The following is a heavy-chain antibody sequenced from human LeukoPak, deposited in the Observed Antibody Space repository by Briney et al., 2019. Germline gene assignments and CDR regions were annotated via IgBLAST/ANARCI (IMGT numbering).Heavy chain of an antibody. D-gene: IGHD6-13*01. CDR2: FSGSDGTT. CDR3: AKAYSSSWYGFMDY. CDR1: GFTFSSYA. J-gene: IGHJ4*02. V-gene: IGHV3-23*01. Sequence: GGSLRLSCAASGFTFSSYAMSWVRQAPGKGLEWVSAFSGSDGTTYYADSVKGRFTISRDNSKNTLYLQMNSLRAEDTAEYYCAKAYSSSWYGFMDYWGQGTLVTVSS.